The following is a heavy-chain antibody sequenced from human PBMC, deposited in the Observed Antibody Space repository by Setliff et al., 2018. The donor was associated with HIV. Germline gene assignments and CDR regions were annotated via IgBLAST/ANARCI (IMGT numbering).Heavy chain of an antibody. Sequence: GGSLRLSCAASGFSFTDYGMTWVRQAPGKGLEWVSGIRDSGVSVYYTDSVKGRFTISRDNSKNTLYLQMNSLRAEDTAVYFCARVKASWYMDVWGKGTTVTV. V-gene: IGHV3-23*01. CDR3: ARVKASWYMDV. CDR1: GFSFTDYG. J-gene: IGHJ6*03. CDR2: IRDSGVSV.